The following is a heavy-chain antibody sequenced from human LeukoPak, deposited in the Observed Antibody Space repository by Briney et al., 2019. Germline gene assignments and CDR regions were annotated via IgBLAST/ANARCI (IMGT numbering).Heavy chain of an antibody. CDR1: GYTFTSYG. J-gene: IGHJ4*02. Sequence: ASVKVSCKASGYTFTSYGISWVRQAPGQGLEWMGWNSAYNGNTNYAQKFQGRVTMTTDTSTSTAYMELRSLRSDDTAVYYCARARGYYGSSGYYQTSHFDYWGQGTLVTVSS. CDR3: ARARGYYGSSGYYQTSHFDY. CDR2: NSAYNGNT. V-gene: IGHV1-18*01. D-gene: IGHD3-22*01.